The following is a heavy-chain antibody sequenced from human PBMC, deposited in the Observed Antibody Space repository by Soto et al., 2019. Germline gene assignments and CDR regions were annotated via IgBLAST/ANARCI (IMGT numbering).Heavy chain of an antibody. CDR2: IYYSGST. J-gene: IGHJ4*02. Sequence: PSETLSLTCTVSGGSVSSGSYYWSWIRQPPGKGLEWIGYIYYSGSTNYNPSLKSRVTISVDTSKNQFSLRLSSVTAADTAVYYCARETPTGSSWWYYVDYWGQGTLVTVSS. D-gene: IGHD6-13*01. CDR1: GGSVSSGSYY. CDR3: ARETPTGSSWWYYVDY. V-gene: IGHV4-61*01.